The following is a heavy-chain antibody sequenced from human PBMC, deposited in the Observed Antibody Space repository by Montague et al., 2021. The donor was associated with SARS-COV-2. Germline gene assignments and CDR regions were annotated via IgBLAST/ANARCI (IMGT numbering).Heavy chain of an antibody. CDR3: ARVYGSHWPPDYAMDV. CDR2: ISYDGSHQ. V-gene: IGHV3-30*04. Sequence: SLRLSCAASAFTFTSYSLHWVRQAPGQGLEWVAIISYDGSHQYYAASVKGRFTISRDNSKNTVYLQMTSLRPEDTAVYYCARVYGSHWPPDYAMDVWGQGTTVTVPS. CDR1: AFTFTSYS. J-gene: IGHJ6*02. D-gene: IGHD6-13*01.